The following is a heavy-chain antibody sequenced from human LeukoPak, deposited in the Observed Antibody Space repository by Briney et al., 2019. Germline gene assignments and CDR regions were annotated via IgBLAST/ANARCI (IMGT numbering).Heavy chain of an antibody. CDR3: AGSYYYDAFDI. CDR2: IYYSGST. Sequence: SETLSLTCTVSGGSISSYYWSWIRQPPGKGLEWIGYIYYSGSTNYNPSLKSRVTISVDTSKNQFSLKLSSVTAADTAVYYCAGSYYYDAFDIWGQGTMVTVSS. CDR1: GGSISSYY. V-gene: IGHV4-59*08. J-gene: IGHJ3*02. D-gene: IGHD3-10*01.